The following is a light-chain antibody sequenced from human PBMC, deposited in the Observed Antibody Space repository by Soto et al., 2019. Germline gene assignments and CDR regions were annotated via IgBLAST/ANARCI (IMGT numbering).Light chain of an antibody. CDR2: AAS. V-gene: IGKV3-20*01. CDR1: QSVSSN. Sequence: EIVMTQSPATLSVSPGERATLSCRASQSVSSNLAWYQQKPGQAPRLLIYAASNRAAGIPNRFSGSGSGTDFTLTISRLEPEDFAVYYCQQYVTSHTFGQGTKV. J-gene: IGKJ2*01. CDR3: QQYVTSHT.